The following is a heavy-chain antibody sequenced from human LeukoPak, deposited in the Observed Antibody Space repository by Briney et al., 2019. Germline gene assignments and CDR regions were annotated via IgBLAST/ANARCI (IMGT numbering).Heavy chain of an antibody. D-gene: IGHD3-10*01. CDR2: IQNSVTSY. CDR3: VRSPQLDP. V-gene: IGHV4-59*03. CDR1: GGSISSSY. J-gene: IGHJ5*02. Sequence: SETLSLTCTVSGGSISSSYWRWVRQPPGKGLEWIGYIQNSVTSYTDNPSLQSRVTISVDTSKNQFSLQVTSVTAADTAVYYCVRSPQLDPWGPGILVTVSS.